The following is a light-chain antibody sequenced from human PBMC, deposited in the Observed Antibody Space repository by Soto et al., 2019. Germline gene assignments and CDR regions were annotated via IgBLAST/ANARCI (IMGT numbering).Light chain of an antibody. J-gene: IGKJ1*01. CDR1: QGISNF. CDR3: QKYDSAPWT. CDR2: AAF. V-gene: IGKV1-27*01. Sequence: DLQMTQSPSSLSASVGDSVTITCRASQGISNFLAWYQQKPGKVPKLLIYAAFTLQSGVPSRFSASGSGTDYTLTISSLQPEDVATYYCQKYDSAPWTFDQGTKVEIK.